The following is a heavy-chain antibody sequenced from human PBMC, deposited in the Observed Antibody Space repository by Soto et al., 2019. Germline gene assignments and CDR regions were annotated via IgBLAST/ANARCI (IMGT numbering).Heavy chain of an antibody. CDR2: MTGDGRTT. J-gene: IGHJ4*02. CDR3: ATAEVDY. CDR1: GFTFGDYW. Sequence: SLRLSCAASGFTFGDYWMHWVRQPPGKGPEWVSRMTGDGRTTQYADSVKGRFTASRDNAKSTLYLQMNSLRAEDTAVYYCATAEVDYRGPGTLVTVSS. V-gene: IGHV3-74*03.